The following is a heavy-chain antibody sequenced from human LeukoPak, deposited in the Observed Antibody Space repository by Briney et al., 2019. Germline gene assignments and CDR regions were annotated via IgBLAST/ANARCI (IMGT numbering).Heavy chain of an antibody. Sequence: TGGSLRLSCAASGFTFSSYAMSWVRQAPGKGLEWVSAISGSGGSTGYADSVKGRFTISRDNAKNSLYLQMNSLRAEDTALYYCARAIGQYYFDYWGQGTLVTVSS. J-gene: IGHJ4*02. CDR3: ARAIGQYYFDY. CDR1: GFTFSSYA. V-gene: IGHV3-23*01. CDR2: ISGSGGST.